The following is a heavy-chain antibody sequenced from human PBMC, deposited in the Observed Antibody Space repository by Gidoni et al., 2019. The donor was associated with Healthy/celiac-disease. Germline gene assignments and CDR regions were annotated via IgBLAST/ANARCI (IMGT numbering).Heavy chain of an antibody. CDR3: AKTGPDYDILTGYFHFDY. D-gene: IGHD3-9*01. CDR2: ISGSGGST. J-gene: IGHJ4*02. Sequence: EVQLLESGGGLVQPGGSLRLSCAASGFTFSSYAMSWVRQAPGKGLEWVSAISGSGGSTYYADSVKGRFTISRDNSKNTLYLQMNSLRAEDTAVYYCAKTGPDYDILTGYFHFDYWGQGTLVTVSS. V-gene: IGHV3-23*01. CDR1: GFTFSSYA.